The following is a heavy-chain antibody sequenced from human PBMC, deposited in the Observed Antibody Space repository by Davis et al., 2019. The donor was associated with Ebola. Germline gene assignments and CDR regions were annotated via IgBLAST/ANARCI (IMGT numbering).Heavy chain of an antibody. D-gene: IGHD1-1*01. CDR1: GFTFDDYG. CDR2: INWNGQAT. CDR3: ARKLDFDTFDI. V-gene: IGHV3-20*04. J-gene: IGHJ3*02. Sequence: GGSLRLSCAASGFTFDDYGMAWVRQAPGKGLEWVSGINWNGQATHHADSVRGRFTISRDNAKNSLYLQLNSLKAEDTALYYCARKLDFDTFDIWGLGTMVTVSS.